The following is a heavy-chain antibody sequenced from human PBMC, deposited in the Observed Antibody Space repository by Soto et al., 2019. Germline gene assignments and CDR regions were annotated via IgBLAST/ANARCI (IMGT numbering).Heavy chain of an antibody. V-gene: IGHV3-49*04. Sequence: GGSLRLSCTASGFTFGDYAMSWVRQAPGKGLEWVGFIRSKAYGGTTEYAASVKGRFTISRDDSKSIAYLQMNSLKTEDTAVYYCTRDHSGWYGYYFDYWGQGTLVTVSS. CDR3: TRDHSGWYGYYFDY. D-gene: IGHD6-19*01. J-gene: IGHJ4*02. CDR2: IRSKAYGGTT. CDR1: GFTFGDYA.